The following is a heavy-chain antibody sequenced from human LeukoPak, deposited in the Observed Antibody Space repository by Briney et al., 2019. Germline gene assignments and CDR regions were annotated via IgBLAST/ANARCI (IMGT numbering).Heavy chain of an antibody. J-gene: IGHJ4*02. D-gene: IGHD6-6*01. Sequence: SGTLPLTCTVSGGSISSGDYYWSWIRQPPGKGLEWIGYIYYSGSTYYNPSLKGRVTISVDTSKNQFSLKLSSVTAADTAVYYCASLGGRIAARPHPYWGQGTLVTVSS. CDR2: IYYSGST. CDR3: ASLGGRIAARPHPY. CDR1: GGSISSGDYY. V-gene: IGHV4-30-4*08.